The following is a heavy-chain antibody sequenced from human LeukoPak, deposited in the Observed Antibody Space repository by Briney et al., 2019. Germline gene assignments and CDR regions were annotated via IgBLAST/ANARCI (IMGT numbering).Heavy chain of an antibody. D-gene: IGHD2-15*01. J-gene: IGHJ5*02. Sequence: ASVKVSCKASGYTFAGYYMHWVRQAPGQGLEWMGWINPNSGGTNYAQKFQGWVTMTRDTSISTAYMELSRLRSDDTAVYYCARHESCSSSSCSFFGPTTWGQGTLVTVSS. V-gene: IGHV1-2*04. CDR3: ARHESCSSSSCSFFGPTT. CDR1: GYTFAGYY. CDR2: INPNSGGT.